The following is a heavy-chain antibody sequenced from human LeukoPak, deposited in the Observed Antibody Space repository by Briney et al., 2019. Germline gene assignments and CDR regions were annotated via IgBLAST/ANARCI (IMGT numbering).Heavy chain of an antibody. J-gene: IGHJ3*02. V-gene: IGHV6-1*01. CDR1: GDSVSSDSAA. CDR2: TYYRSKWYN. D-gene: IGHD6-13*01. CDR3: ARDGYSATWYAFDI. Sequence: SQTLSLACAISGDSVSSDSAAWNWIRQSPSRGLEWLGRTYYRSKWYNDYAVSVKSRITINPDTSKNQFSLQLNSVTPEDTAVYYCARDGYSATWYAFDIWGRGTMVTVSS.